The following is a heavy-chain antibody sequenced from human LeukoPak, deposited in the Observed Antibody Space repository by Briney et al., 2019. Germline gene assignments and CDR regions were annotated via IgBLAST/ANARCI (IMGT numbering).Heavy chain of an antibody. CDR2: IYYSGST. CDR3: ARLGYCSRTTCSRSAKFDY. V-gene: IGHV4-39*01. Sequence: TSETLSLTCTVSGGSISSSSYYWGWIRQPPGKGLEWIGSIYYSGSTYYNPSLKSRVTISVDTSKNQFSLKLSSVTAADTAVYFCARLGYCSRTTCSRSAKFDYWGQGTLVTVSS. D-gene: IGHD2-2*01. CDR1: GGSISSSSYY. J-gene: IGHJ4*02.